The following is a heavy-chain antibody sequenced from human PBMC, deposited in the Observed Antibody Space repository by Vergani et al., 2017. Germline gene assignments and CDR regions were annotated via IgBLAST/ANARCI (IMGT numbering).Heavy chain of an antibody. CDR2: ISYDGSNK. Sequence: QVQLVESGGGVVQPGRSLRLSCAASGFTFSSYAMHWVRQAPGKAREWVAVISYDGSNKYYADSVKGRFTISRDNSKNTLYLQMNSLRAEDTAVYYCAREDRVVSMGRDAFDIWGQGTMVTVSS. J-gene: IGHJ3*02. D-gene: IGHD3-10*01. CDR1: GFTFSSYA. CDR3: AREDRVVSMGRDAFDI. V-gene: IGHV3-30*04.